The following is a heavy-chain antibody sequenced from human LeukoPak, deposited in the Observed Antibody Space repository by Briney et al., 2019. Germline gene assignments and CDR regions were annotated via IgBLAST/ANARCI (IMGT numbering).Heavy chain of an antibody. V-gene: IGHV3-30*18. D-gene: IGHD1-7*01. CDR1: GFMFSSYG. CDR2: ISYDGTNK. Sequence: GGSLRLSCAASGFMFSSYGMHWVRQAPGKGLEWVAAISYDGTNKYYADSVKGRFTVSRDNSKSTLYVQMNSLRPEDTAVYYCAEDVRVLIKWKYIQNFDYWGQGTLVTVSS. J-gene: IGHJ4*02. CDR3: AEDVRVLIKWKYIQNFDY.